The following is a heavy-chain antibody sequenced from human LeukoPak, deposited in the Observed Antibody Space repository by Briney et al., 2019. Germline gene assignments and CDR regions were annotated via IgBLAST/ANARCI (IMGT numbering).Heavy chain of an antibody. J-gene: IGHJ6*03. CDR1: GGSISSYY. CDR3: ARLKDYHYHYMDV. CDR2: IYYSGST. V-gene: IGHV4-59*08. Sequence: PSETLSLTCTVSGGSISSYYWSWIRQAPGKGLEWIGYIYYSGSTTYNPSLKSRVTISVDTSKNQFSLNLSSVTAADTAVYYCARLKDYHYHYMDVWGKGTTVTVSS.